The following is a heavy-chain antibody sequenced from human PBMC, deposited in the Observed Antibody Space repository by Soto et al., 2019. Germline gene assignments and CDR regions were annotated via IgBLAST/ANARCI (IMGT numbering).Heavy chain of an antibody. J-gene: IGHJ6*02. CDR2: IWYEGSNK. D-gene: IGHD2-21*02. CDR1: GFTFSSYG. Sequence: GSLRMDCAAYGFTFSSYGMHWVRQAAGKGLEWVAVIWYEGSNKYYADPVKGRFTISRDNSKNTLYLQMNSRRAEDTAVYYCARDLSYCGGDCSSTLYYYYGMDVWGQGTTVTVSS. CDR3: ARDLSYCGGDCSSTLYYYYGMDV. V-gene: IGHV3-33*01.